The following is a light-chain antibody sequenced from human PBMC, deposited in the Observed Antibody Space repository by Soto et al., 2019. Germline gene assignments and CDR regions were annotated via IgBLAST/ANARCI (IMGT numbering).Light chain of an antibody. CDR3: AAWDDSLNGFWV. CDR2: SNN. CDR1: SSNIGSNT. J-gene: IGLJ3*02. V-gene: IGLV1-44*01. Sequence: QSVLTQPPSSSWTPGQRVTISRSGSSSNIGSNTGNWYQQLPGTAPKLLIYSNNQRPSGVPGRFSGSKSGTSASLAISGLQSEDEADYYCAAWDDSLNGFWVFGGGTRVTVL.